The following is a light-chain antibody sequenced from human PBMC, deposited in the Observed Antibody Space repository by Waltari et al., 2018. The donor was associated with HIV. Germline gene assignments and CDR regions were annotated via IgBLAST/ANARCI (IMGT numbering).Light chain of an antibody. J-gene: IGKJ1*01. V-gene: IGKV3-15*01. Sequence: ERVMTQSPVTLSVSPGDSATLSCRASEDIKNSLVWIQQKAGQPPRLLMYGASTRVIGVPDRFNGSMSGTDFTLTISGLQSEDFAVYYCHQYNQWPWTFGQGTKV. CDR2: GAS. CDR3: HQYNQWPWT. CDR1: EDIKNS.